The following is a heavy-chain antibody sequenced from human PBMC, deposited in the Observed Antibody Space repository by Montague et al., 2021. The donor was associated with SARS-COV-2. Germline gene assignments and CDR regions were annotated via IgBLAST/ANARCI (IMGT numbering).Heavy chain of an antibody. CDR1: GGSISSSSYY. CDR3: ARHKRPIYCSGGSCYSKGGWFDP. Sequence: SETLSPTRSVSGGSISSSSYYWGWIRQPPGKGLEWIGSIYYSGSTYYNPSLKSRVTISVDTSKNQFSLKLSSVTAADTAVYYCARHKRPIYCSGGSCYSKGGWFDPWGQGTLVTVSS. V-gene: IGHV4-39*01. J-gene: IGHJ5*02. CDR2: IYYSGST. D-gene: IGHD2-15*01.